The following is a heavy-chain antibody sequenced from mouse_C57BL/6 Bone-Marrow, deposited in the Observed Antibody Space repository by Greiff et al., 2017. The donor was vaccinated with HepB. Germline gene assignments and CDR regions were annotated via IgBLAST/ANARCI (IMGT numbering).Heavy chain of an antibody. CDR1: GYAFTNYL. CDR3: ARGVGYYGSSSSMDY. CDR2: INPGSGGT. D-gene: IGHD1-1*01. V-gene: IGHV1-54*01. J-gene: IGHJ4*01. Sequence: VQLVESGAELVRPGTSVKVSCKASGYAFTNYLIEWVKQRPGQGLEWIGVINPGSGGTNYNEKFKGKATLTADKSSRTAYMQLSSLTSEDSAVYFYARGVGYYGSSSSMDYWGQGTSVTVSS.